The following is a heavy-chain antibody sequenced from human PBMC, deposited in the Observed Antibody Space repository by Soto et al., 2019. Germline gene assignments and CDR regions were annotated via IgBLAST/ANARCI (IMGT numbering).Heavy chain of an antibody. CDR1: GGSFSGYY. CDR3: ATSYGNAWYTY. CDR2: INHSGST. Sequence: SETLSLTCAVYGGSFSGYYWSWIRQPPGKGLEWIGEINHSGSTNYNPSLKSRVTISVDTSKNQFTLKLSSVTAADTAVYYCATSYGNAWYTYWGQGTQVTVSS. V-gene: IGHV4-34*01. D-gene: IGHD6-13*01. J-gene: IGHJ4*02.